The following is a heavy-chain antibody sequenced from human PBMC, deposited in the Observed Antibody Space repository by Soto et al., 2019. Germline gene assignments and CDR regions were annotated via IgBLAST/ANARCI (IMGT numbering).Heavy chain of an antibody. D-gene: IGHD3-9*01. CDR1: GFTFSSYS. J-gene: IGHJ5*02. Sequence: EVQLVESGGVMVKPGGSLRLSCAASGFTFSSYSMNWVRQAPGKGLEWVSSISSSSSYIYYADSVKGRFTISRDNANNSLDLQMNIMRAEDTAVYYCASILTGYKYNWFDPWGQGTLVTVSS. CDR3: ASILTGYKYNWFDP. V-gene: IGHV3-21*01. CDR2: ISSSSSYI.